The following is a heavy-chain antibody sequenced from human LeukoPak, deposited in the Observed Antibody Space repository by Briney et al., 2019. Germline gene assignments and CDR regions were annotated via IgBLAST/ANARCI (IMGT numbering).Heavy chain of an antibody. CDR2: IYYSGST. Sequence: PSETLSLTCTVSVGSISSISYYWGGIRQPPGKGVEWVGSIYYSGSTYYNPSLKSRVTISVDTSKNQFSLKLSSVTAADTAVYYCARNSAVATSRSWFDPWGQGTLVTVSS. CDR3: ARNSAVATSRSWFDP. V-gene: IGHV4-39*01. J-gene: IGHJ5*02. CDR1: VGSISSISYY. D-gene: IGHD6-19*01.